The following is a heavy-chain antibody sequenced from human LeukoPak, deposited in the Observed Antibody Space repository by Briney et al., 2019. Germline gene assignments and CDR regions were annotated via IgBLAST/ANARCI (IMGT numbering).Heavy chain of an antibody. Sequence: SETLSLTCAVYGGSFSGYYWSWIRQPPEKGLEWIGSINYNGITYYSPSLQSRITLSVDTSKNQFSLRLSSVTAADTAVYYCARHGDPYDILTDYYMRTLVHFDSWAQGTLVTVSS. CDR1: GGSFSGYY. V-gene: IGHV4-34*01. J-gene: IGHJ4*02. CDR3: ARHGDPYDILTDYYMRTLVHFDS. CDR2: INYNGIT. D-gene: IGHD3-9*01.